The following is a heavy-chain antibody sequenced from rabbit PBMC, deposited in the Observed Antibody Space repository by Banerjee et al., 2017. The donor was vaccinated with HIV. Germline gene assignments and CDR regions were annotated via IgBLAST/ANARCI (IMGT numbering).Heavy chain of an antibody. Sequence: QSLEESGGDLVKPGASLTLTCTASGFSSSSSYYMCWVRQAPGKGLEWIGCIYTGSSGSTYYASWAKGRFTISKTSSTTVTLQMTSLTAADTATYFCARDPGSSYYYAMDLWGQGTLVTVS. D-gene: IGHD8-1*01. V-gene: IGHV1S40*01. CDR3: ARDPGSSYYYAMDL. CDR2: IYTGSSGST. CDR1: GFSSSSSYY. J-gene: IGHJ6*01.